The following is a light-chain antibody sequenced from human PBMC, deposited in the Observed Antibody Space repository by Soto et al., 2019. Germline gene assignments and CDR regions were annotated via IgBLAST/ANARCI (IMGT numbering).Light chain of an antibody. CDR3: LHDYDYPYT. Sequence: AIQMTQSPSSLSASVGDRVTITCRASQGIRDDLAWYQQRPGKAPKLLIYAASNLQSGVPSRFSGSGSGTDFTLIISSLQPEDFATYYCLHDYDYPYTFGKGTKLEIK. CDR1: QGIRDD. J-gene: IGKJ2*01. V-gene: IGKV1-6*01. CDR2: AAS.